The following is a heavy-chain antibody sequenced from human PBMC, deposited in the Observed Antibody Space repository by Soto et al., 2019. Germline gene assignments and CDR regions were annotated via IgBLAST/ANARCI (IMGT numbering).Heavy chain of an antibody. J-gene: IGHJ3*02. Sequence: PGGSLRLSCAASGFTVSSNYMSWVRQAPGKGLEWVPVIYSGGSTYYADSVKGRSTISRDNSKNTLYLQMNSLRAEDTAVYYCARDLDPHYCSGGSCHAFDIWGQGTMVTVSS. CDR1: GFTVSSNY. V-gene: IGHV3-53*01. CDR2: IYSGGST. D-gene: IGHD2-15*01. CDR3: ARDLDPHYCSGGSCHAFDI.